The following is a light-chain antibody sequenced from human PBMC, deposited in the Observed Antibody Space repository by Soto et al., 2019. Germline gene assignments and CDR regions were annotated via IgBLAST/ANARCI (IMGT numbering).Light chain of an antibody. CDR1: QSVSNNY. J-gene: IGKJ5*01. Sequence: EIVLTQSPGTLSLSPGEIATLSCRASQSVSNNYLAWYQQKPGQAPRLLIYGASNRATGIPARFSGSGSGTDFTLTISSLEPEDFAVYYCQQRSNWPSITFGQGTRLEIK. CDR3: QQRSNWPSIT. CDR2: GAS. V-gene: IGKV3-11*01.